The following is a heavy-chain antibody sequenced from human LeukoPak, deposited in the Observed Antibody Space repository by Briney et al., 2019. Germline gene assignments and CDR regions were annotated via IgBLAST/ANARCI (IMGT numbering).Heavy chain of an antibody. J-gene: IGHJ4*02. V-gene: IGHV4-59*11. Sequence: TSSETLSLTCNISGASFESHYWTWIRQTPDKRLEWIGYYFDTGSTDYNPSLKSRVTMSVDRSKNQFFMRLKSVTAADTAVYYCVRTGWELLTTWGPGTLVTVSS. CDR2: YFDTGST. CDR3: VRTGWELLTT. CDR1: GASFESHY. D-gene: IGHD4-23*01.